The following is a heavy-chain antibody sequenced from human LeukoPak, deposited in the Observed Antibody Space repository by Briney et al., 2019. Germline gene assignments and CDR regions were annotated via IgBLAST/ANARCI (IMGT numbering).Heavy chain of an antibody. Sequence: GGSLRLSCAASGFTFSSYWMHWVRQAPGTGLVWVSRINTDGSSTGYADSVKGRFTISRDNAKNSLYLQMNSLRAEDTAVYYCARGSTVVTPDSNYFDYWGQGTLVTVSS. V-gene: IGHV3-74*01. CDR1: GFTFSSYW. J-gene: IGHJ4*02. D-gene: IGHD4-23*01. CDR3: ARGSTVVTPDSNYFDY. CDR2: INTDGSST.